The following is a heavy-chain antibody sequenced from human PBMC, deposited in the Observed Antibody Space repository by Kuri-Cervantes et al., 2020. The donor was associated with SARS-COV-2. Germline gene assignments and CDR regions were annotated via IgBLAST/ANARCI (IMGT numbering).Heavy chain of an antibody. Sequence: GESLKISCAASGFTFSDHTMDWVRQAPGKGLEWVSYISSSSSTIYYADSVKGRSTISRDNAKNSLYLQMNSLRDEDTAVYYCARDGIITISYYYYGMDVWGQGTTVTVSS. CDR3: ARDGIITISYYYYGMDV. V-gene: IGHV3-48*02. J-gene: IGHJ6*02. D-gene: IGHD3-9*01. CDR2: ISSSSSTI. CDR1: GFTFSDHT.